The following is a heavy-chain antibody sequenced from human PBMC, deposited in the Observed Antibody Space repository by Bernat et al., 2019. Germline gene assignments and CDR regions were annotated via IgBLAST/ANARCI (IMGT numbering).Heavy chain of an antibody. CDR1: GFTFSSYS. CDR3: AGDLGGGLT. V-gene: IGHV3-48*01. J-gene: IGHJ4*02. Sequence: EVQLVESGGGLVQPGGSLRLSCAASGFTFSSYSMNWVRQAPGKGLEWVSYISSSSSTIYYAGFGKGRFNISRENAKKSMYLQKNRLRGEDKAVYYCAGDLGGGLTWGQGNLVTVSS. CDR2: ISSSSSTI. D-gene: IGHD3-16*01.